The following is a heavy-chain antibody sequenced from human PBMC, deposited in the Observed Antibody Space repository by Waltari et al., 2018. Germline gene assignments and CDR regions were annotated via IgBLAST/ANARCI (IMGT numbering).Heavy chain of an antibody. CDR3: ARPNDFWSGRYYFDH. CDR1: GYSFTSYW. J-gene: IGHJ4*02. CDR2: IYPGDSDT. V-gene: IGHV5-51*01. D-gene: IGHD3-3*01. Sequence: EVQLVQSGAEVKKPGESLKISCKGSGYSFTSYWIGWVRQLPGKGLEWMGIIYPGDSDTRYSPSFQGQVTISADKSISTAYLQWSSLKASDTAMYYCARPNDFWSGRYYFDHWGQGTLVTVSS.